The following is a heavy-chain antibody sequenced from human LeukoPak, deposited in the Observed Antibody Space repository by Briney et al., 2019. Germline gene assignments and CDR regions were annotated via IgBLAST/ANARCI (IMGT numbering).Heavy chain of an antibody. V-gene: IGHV4-34*01. CDR2: IYYSGST. D-gene: IGHD3-22*01. Sequence: SETLCPTCAVYGGAFRGYYWGGIRPRPGKGLWWSGSIYYSGSTSYNPSLKSRVAISVDTSNNQFSRKLSSVTAADTAVYYWASAIPRDYYDCCFDIWGQGTMVTVSS. CDR3: ASAIPRDYYDCCFDI. J-gene: IGHJ3*02. CDR1: GGAFRGYY.